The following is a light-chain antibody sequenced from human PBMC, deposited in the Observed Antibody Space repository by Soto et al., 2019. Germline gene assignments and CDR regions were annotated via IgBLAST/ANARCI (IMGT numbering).Light chain of an antibody. J-gene: IGKJ1*01. CDR3: PQYGSSPRT. CDR1: QTVSSNY. V-gene: IGKV3-20*01. CDR2: GAS. Sequence: EIILTQSADTVSLSPGERATLSCRASQTVSSNYLAWCQQRPGQAPRLLIYGASTRAAGIPDRFSGSGSGTDFTLTITRLEPEDSAVYYCPQYGSSPRTSGQGTKVDI.